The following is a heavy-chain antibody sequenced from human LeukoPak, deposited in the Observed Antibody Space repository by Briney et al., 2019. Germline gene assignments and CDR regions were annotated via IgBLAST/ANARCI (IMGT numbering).Heavy chain of an antibody. CDR2: ISSGSSTI. J-gene: IGHJ4*02. D-gene: IGHD5-18*01. CDR3: AKDLFLRGYSYGFDY. Sequence: QPGGSLRLSCAASVFTFSTYSMNWVRQAPGKGLEWLSYISSGSSTIYYADSVKGRFTISRDNSKNTLYLQMNSLRAEDTAVYYCAKDLFLRGYSYGFDYWAREPWSPSPQ. V-gene: IGHV3-48*01. CDR1: VFTFSTYS.